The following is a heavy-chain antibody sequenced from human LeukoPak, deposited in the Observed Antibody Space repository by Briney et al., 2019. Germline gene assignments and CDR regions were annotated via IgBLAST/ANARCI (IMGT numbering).Heavy chain of an antibody. Sequence: GGSLRLSCAASGFTLSSYEMHWVRQAPGKGLVWVSRINSDGSRTGYADSVKGRFTISRDNAKNTLYLQMNSLRAEDAAIYYCARELPREVTLDYWGQGTLVTVSS. V-gene: IGHV3-74*01. CDR3: ARELPREVTLDY. D-gene: IGHD2-21*02. CDR2: INSDGSRT. CDR1: GFTLSSYE. J-gene: IGHJ4*02.